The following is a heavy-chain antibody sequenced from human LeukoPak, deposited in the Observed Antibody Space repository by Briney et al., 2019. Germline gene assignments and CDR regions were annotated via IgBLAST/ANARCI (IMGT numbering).Heavy chain of an antibody. V-gene: IGHV3-48*04. CDR2: ISSSSSTI. D-gene: IGHD5-18*01. J-gene: IGHJ6*02. Sequence: GVSLRLSCAASGFTFSSYSMNWVRQAPGKGLEWVSYISSSSSTIYYADSVKGRFTISRDNAKNSLYLQMNSLRAEDTAVYYCARDRAAMAYYYYYGMDVWGQGTTVTVSS. CDR3: ARDRAAMAYYYYYGMDV. CDR1: GFTFSSYS.